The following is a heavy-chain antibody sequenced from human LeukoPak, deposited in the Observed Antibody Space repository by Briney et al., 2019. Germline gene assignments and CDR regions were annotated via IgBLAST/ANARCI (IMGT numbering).Heavy chain of an antibody. J-gene: IGHJ4*02. CDR2: IYYSGST. CDR3: ARVYYYDSSGLDY. Sequence: PSETLSLTCTVSGGSISSYYWSWIRQPPGKGLEWIGYIYYSGSTNYNPSLKSRVTISVDTSKNQFSLKLSSVTAADTAVYYRARVYYYDSSGLDYWGQGTLVTVSS. V-gene: IGHV4-59*01. D-gene: IGHD3-22*01. CDR1: GGSISSYY.